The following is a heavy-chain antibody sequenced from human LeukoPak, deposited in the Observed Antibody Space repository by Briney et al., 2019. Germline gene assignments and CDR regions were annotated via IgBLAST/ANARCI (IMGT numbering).Heavy chain of an antibody. CDR3: AKIIVAAGTNY. CDR2: IGGSGGYI. Sequence: GGSLRLSCAASGFSFSSYALTWVRQGPGKGVEWVSSIGGSGGYIYHADSVKGRFTIYRDNSKITLYLQMNSLRVEDTAVYYCAKIIVAAGTNYWGQGTLVTVSS. V-gene: IGHV3-23*01. CDR1: GFSFSSYA. D-gene: IGHD6-13*01. J-gene: IGHJ4*02.